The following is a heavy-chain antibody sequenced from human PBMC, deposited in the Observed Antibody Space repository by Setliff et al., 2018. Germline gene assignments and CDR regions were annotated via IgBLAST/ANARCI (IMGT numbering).Heavy chain of an antibody. CDR3: ARHATYYYGSGNLPFDS. CDR2: IMPGRDT. J-gene: IGHJ4*02. D-gene: IGHD3-10*01. V-gene: IGHV4-34*12. CDR1: GDSLSGYY. Sequence: PSETLSLTCAVYGDSLSGYYWSWIRQSPKKGLEWIGEIMPGRDTLYSPSLESRLTITIDTSKSQFSLKRSSVTAADTAVYYCARHATYYYGSGNLPFDSWGQGTLVTVSS.